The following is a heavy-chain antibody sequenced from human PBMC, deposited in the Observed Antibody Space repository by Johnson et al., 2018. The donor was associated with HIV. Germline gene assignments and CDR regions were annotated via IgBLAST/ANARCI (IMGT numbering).Heavy chain of an antibody. D-gene: IGHD3-10*01. CDR3: ARAPRFGRVRGSAFDI. CDR2: IGTAGDT. Sequence: VQLVESGGGVVQPGRSLRLSCAASGFTFSSYAMHWVRQATGKGLEWVSAIGTAGDTYYPGSVKGRFTISRENAKNSLYLQMNSLRAGDTAVYYCARAPRFGRVRGSAFDIWGQGTMVTVSS. J-gene: IGHJ3*02. V-gene: IGHV3-13*01. CDR1: GFTFSSYA.